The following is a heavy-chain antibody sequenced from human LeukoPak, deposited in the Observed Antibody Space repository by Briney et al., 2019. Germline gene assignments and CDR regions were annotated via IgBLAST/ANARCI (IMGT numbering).Heavy chain of an antibody. Sequence: GGSLRLSCAASGFTFSSYGMSWVRQAPGKGLEWVSAISGSGGSTYYADSVKGRFTISRDNSKNTLYLQMNSLRAEDTAVYYCAKDLFSLPAGGSAFDYWGQGTLVTVSS. CDR1: GFTFSSYG. CDR3: AKDLFSLPAGGSAFDY. V-gene: IGHV3-23*01. CDR2: ISGSGGST. J-gene: IGHJ4*02. D-gene: IGHD2-15*01.